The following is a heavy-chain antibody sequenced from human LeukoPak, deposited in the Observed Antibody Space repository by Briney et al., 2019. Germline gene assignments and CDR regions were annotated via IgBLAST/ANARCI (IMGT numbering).Heavy chain of an antibody. V-gene: IGHV3-23*01. Sequence: GGSLRLSCAASGFTFSIYAMSWVRQAPGKGLEWVSSITSSGTGTYYAESVKGRFTISRDNSENTLYLRMNSLRAEDTAVYYCAKDRPNYYDSSGHYYRRNGDSWGQGTQVTVSS. CDR1: GFTFSIYA. CDR3: AKDRPNYYDSSGHYYRRNGDS. D-gene: IGHD3-22*01. CDR2: ITSSGTGT. J-gene: IGHJ5*01.